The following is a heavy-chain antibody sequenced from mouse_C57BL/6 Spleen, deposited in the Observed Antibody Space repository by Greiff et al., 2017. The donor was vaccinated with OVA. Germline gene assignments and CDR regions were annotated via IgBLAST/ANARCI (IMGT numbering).Heavy chain of an antibody. D-gene: IGHD4-1*01. V-gene: IGHV5-6*01. CDR2: ISSGGSYT. J-gene: IGHJ4*01. CDR3: AREVTGTGYAVDY. CDR1: GFTFSSYG. Sequence: EVKLVESGGDLVKPGGSLKLSCAASGFTFSSYGMSWVRQTPDKRLEWVATISSGGSYTYYPDSVKGRFTISRDNAKNTLYLQMSSLKSEDTAMYYCAREVTGTGYAVDYWGQGTSVTVSS.